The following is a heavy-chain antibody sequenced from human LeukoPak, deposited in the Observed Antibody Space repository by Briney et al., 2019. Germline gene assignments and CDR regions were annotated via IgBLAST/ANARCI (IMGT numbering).Heavy chain of an antibody. J-gene: IGHJ6*02. CDR2: ISSSGGST. Sequence: PGGSLRLSCAASGFSFSSYALSWVRQAPGKGLEWVAAISSSGGSTYYADSVKGRFTISRDNSKNTLYLQMNSLRAEDTAVYYCARANYDFWDNSGGMDVWGQGTTVTVSS. CDR3: ARANYDFWDNSGGMDV. V-gene: IGHV3-23*01. D-gene: IGHD3-3*01. CDR1: GFSFSSYA.